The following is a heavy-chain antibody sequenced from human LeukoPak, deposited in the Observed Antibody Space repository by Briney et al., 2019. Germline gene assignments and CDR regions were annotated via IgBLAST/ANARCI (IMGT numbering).Heavy chain of an antibody. V-gene: IGHV7-4-1*02. Sequence: ASVKVSCKASGYTFSSYGISWVRQAPGQGLEWMGWINTNTGNPTYAQGFTGRFVFSLDTSVSTAYLQISSLKAEDTAVYYCARGSGSYYFNWFDPWGQGTLVTVSS. CDR1: GYTFSSYG. CDR2: INTNTGNP. D-gene: IGHD3-10*01. CDR3: ARGSGSYYFNWFDP. J-gene: IGHJ5*02.